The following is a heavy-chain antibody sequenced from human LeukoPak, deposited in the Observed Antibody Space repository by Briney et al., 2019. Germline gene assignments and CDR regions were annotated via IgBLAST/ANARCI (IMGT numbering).Heavy chain of an antibody. D-gene: IGHD3-3*01. CDR3: ARVMEIFGVVIAYYFDY. CDR2: IYYSGST. Sequence: SETLSLTCTVSGGSISSSSYYWGWIRQPPGKGLEWIGSIYYSGSTYYNPSLKSRVTISVDTSKNQFSLKLSSVTAADTAVDYCARVMEIFGVVIAYYFDYWGQGTLVTVSS. V-gene: IGHV4-39*07. CDR1: GGSISSSSYY. J-gene: IGHJ4*02.